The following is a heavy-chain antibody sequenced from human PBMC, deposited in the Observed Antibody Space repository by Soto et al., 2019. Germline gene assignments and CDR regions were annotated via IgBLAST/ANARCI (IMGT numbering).Heavy chain of an antibody. J-gene: IGHJ5*02. V-gene: IGHV4-39*01. CDR1: GGSNSRSTYY. CDR2: IYYSGST. CDR3: ARQVPAAIRLGWFDP. D-gene: IGHD2-2*02. Sequence: PSETLSLTCTVSGGSNSRSTYYWGWIRQPPGKGLEWIGSIYYSGSTYYRPSLKSRVTISVDTSKNQFSLKLSSVTAADTAVYYCARQVPAAIRLGWFDPWGQGTLVTVSS.